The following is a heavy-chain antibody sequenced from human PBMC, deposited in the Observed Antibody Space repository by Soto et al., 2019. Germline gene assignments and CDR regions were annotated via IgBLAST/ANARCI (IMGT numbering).Heavy chain of an antibody. CDR2: IYYSGST. Sequence: PSETLSLTCTVSGGSISSYYWSWIRQPPGKGLEWIGYIYYSGSTNYNPSLKSRVTISVDTSKNQFSLKLSSVTAADTAVYYCASRHLEYSSSSGFQAFDIWGQGTMVTVSS. CDR3: ASRHLEYSSSSGFQAFDI. D-gene: IGHD6-6*01. V-gene: IGHV4-59*01. J-gene: IGHJ3*02. CDR1: GGSISSYY.